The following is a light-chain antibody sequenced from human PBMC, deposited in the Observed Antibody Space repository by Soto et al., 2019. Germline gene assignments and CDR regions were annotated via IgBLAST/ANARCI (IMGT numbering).Light chain of an antibody. V-gene: IGKV3-20*01. CDR1: QSVSSY. J-gene: IGKJ1*01. CDR2: DAS. CDR3: QQYGSSPST. Sequence: EIVLTQSPDTLSLSPGERATLSCRASQSVSSYLAWYQQKSGQAPRPLIYDASSRATGIPDRFSGSGSGTDFTLTISRLEPEDFAVYYCQQYGSSPSTFGQGTKV.